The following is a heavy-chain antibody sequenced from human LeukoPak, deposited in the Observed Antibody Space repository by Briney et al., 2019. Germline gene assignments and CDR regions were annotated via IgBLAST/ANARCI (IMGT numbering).Heavy chain of an antibody. D-gene: IGHD4-23*01. Sequence: PSETLSLTCTVSGGSISSYYWSWIRQPPGKGLEWIGYIYYSGSTNYNPSLKSRVTISVDTSKNQFSLKLSSVTAADTAVYYCARDDYGGHFDYWGQGTLVTVSS. CDR3: ARDDYGGHFDY. J-gene: IGHJ4*02. V-gene: IGHV4-59*12. CDR2: IYYSGST. CDR1: GGSISSYY.